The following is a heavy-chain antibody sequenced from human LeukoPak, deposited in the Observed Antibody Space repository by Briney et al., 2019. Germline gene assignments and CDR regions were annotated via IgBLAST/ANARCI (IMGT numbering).Heavy chain of an antibody. Sequence: GGSLRLSCAASGFDFDDYGVTWVRQAPGKGLEWVSGINGNGGSTGYADSVRGRFIISRDNAKKNVHLQMDSLRAEDTAVYYCARDQGSADYWGQGTLVTVSS. J-gene: IGHJ4*02. CDR2: INGNGGST. V-gene: IGHV3-20*04. CDR1: GFDFDDYG. CDR3: ARDQGSADY.